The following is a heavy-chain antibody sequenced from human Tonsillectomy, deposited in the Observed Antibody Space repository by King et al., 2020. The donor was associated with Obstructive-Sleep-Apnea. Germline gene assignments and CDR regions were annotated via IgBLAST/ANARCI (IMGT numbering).Heavy chain of an antibody. CDR3: AKTHSSSWSSYDY. Sequence: VQLVESGGGLVQPGGSLRLSCAASGFTFSSYAMSWVRQAPGKGLEWGSAISGSGGSTYYSDSVKGRFTISRDNSKNTLYLQMNSLRAEDTAVYYCAKTHSSSWSSYDYWGQGTLVTVSS. CDR1: GFTFSSYA. D-gene: IGHD6-13*01. J-gene: IGHJ4*02. V-gene: IGHV3-23*04. CDR2: ISGSGGST.